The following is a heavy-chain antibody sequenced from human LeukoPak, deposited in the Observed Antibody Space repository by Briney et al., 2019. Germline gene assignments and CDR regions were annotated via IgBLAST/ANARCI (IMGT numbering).Heavy chain of an antibody. CDR2: IHHSGST. J-gene: IGHJ4*02. V-gene: IGHV4-30-4*01. Sequence: PSETLSLTCTVSGGSISSGDYYWSWIRQPPGKGLEWIGYIHHSGSTFYKPSLKSRVIISVDTSKNQFSLKLNSVTAADTAVYYCARGELFYDYWGQGTLVTVSS. D-gene: IGHD1-26*01. CDR3: ARGELFYDY. CDR1: GGSISSGDYY.